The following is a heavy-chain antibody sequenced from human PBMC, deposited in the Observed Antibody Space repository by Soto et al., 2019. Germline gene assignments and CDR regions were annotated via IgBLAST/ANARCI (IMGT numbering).Heavy chain of an antibody. CDR2: ISGSGGST. J-gene: IGHJ6*02. CDR3: AKGVRHGTAHYYYYGLDA. Sequence: PGGSLRLSCAASGFTFSSYAMSWVRQAPGKGLEWVSAISGSGGSTYYADSVKGRFTISRDNSKNTLYLQMNSLRAEDTAVYYCAKGVRHGTAHYYYYGLDAWGQGTTVTVSS. CDR1: GFTFSSYA. D-gene: IGHD3-10*01. V-gene: IGHV3-23*01.